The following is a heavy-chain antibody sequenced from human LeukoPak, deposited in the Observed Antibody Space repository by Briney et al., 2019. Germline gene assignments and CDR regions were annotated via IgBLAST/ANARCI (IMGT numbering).Heavy chain of an antibody. Sequence: SETPSLTCTVSGGSISSYYWTWIRQPPGKGLEWIGYIYYNGSTNYNPSLKTRVTISVDTSKNLFSLKLNSVTAADTAVYYCARQSRGLAVAGLDYWGQGTLVTVSS. J-gene: IGHJ4*02. CDR3: ARQSRGLAVAGLDY. CDR1: GGSISSYY. CDR2: IYYNGST. D-gene: IGHD6-19*01. V-gene: IGHV4-59*08.